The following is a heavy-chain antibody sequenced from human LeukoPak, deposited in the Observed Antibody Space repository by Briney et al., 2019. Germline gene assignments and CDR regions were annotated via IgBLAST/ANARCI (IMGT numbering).Heavy chain of an antibody. V-gene: IGHV1-2*02. D-gene: IGHD2-15*01. CDR2: INPNSGGT. J-gene: IGHJ2*01. CDR3: ARKLDNLVCFDL. CDR1: GYSFTGYY. Sequence: GASVKVSCKASGYSFTGYYMHWVRQATGQGLEWMGWINPNSGGTDYVQKFQGRVTLTRDAAISTAYMELSRLRSDDTVVYYCARKLDNLVCFDLWGRGTQVTVSS.